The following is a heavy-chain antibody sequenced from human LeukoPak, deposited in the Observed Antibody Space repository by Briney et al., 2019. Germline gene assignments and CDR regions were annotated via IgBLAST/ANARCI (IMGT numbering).Heavy chain of an antibody. J-gene: IGHJ4*02. CDR2: ISGSGGST. CDR1: GFTFSSYA. V-gene: IGHV3-23*01. CDR3: AKVWNYYDSSGYYYPHYFDY. D-gene: IGHD3-22*01. Sequence: RPGGSLRLSCGASGFTFSSYAMSWVRQAPGKGLEWVSAISGSGGSTYYADSVKGRFTISRDNSKNTLYLQMNSLRAEDTAVYYCAKVWNYYDSSGYYYPHYFDYWGQGTLVTVSS.